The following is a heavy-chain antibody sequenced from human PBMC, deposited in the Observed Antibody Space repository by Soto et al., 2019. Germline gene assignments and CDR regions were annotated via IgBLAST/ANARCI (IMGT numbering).Heavy chain of an antibody. V-gene: IGHV3-21*01. CDR2: ISSSSSYI. J-gene: IGHJ4*02. Sequence: GGSLRLSCAASGFTFSSYSMNWVRQAPGKGLEWVSSISSSSSYIYYADSVKGRFTISRDNAKNSLYLQMNSLRAEDTAVYYCARDLSTATAVVHYYFDYWGQGTLVTVSS. CDR1: GFTFSSYS. CDR3: ARDLSTATAVVHYYFDY. D-gene: IGHD6-19*01.